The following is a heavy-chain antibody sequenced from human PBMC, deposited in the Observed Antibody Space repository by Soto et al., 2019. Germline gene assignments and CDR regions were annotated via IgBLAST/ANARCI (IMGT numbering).Heavy chain of an antibody. CDR2: ISGNSGDT. CDR3: ASMVRVSNISSSHSTGA. J-gene: IGHJ6*03. V-gene: IGHV1-18*01. D-gene: IGHD3-10*01. Sequence: QVQLVQSGAEVKKPGASVKVSCKASGYSFTSHGISWVRQAPGQGLEWMGWISGNSGDTNYAQKLHGRVTVTTETSTRHGWRDLRSLTAAATKMDYCASMVRVSNISSSHSTGAWGTGPTVTV. CDR1: GYSFTSHG.